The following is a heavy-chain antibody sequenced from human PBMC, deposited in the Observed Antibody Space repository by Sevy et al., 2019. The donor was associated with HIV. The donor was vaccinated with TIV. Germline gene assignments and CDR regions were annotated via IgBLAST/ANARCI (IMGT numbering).Heavy chain of an antibody. Sequence: GGSLRLSCAATGFSLNDYYMTWIRQAPGKGLEWVSYISGDSGHTNYAESVKGRFTISRDNTKNFVYLQMDGLRAEDTATYYCARDGNSGYYFNYYYYGMDVWGQWTTVTVSS. CDR3: ARDGNSGYYFNYYYYGMDV. D-gene: IGHD3-22*01. CDR1: GFSLNDYY. V-gene: IGHV3-11*06. CDR2: ISGDSGHT. J-gene: IGHJ6*02.